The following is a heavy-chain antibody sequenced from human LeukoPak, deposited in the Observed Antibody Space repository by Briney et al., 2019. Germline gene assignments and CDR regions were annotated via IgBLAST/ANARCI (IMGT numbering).Heavy chain of an antibody. D-gene: IGHD3-10*01. J-gene: IGHJ4*02. CDR2: ISSSSTYI. CDR1: GFTFSSYS. Sequence: PGGSLRLSCAASGFTFSSYSMNWVRQAPGKGLEWVSSISSSSTYIYYADSLKGRFTISRDNAKNSLYLQMNSLRAEDTAVYYCARDNGIILNRYFDYWGQGTLVTVSS. V-gene: IGHV3-21*01. CDR3: ARDNGIILNRYFDY.